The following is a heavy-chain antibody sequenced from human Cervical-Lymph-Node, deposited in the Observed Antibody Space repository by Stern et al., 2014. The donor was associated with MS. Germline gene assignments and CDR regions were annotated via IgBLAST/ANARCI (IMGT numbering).Heavy chain of an antibody. Sequence: DQLVESGAEVKKPGSSVKVSCKASGDTFSSLDIGWVRQAPGQGPEWLGGTAALFGTANYAQNLQGRVTFSADDSTSTTYMELSSLRSEDTAVYYCARHQAGIAADWGQGTLVTVSS. D-gene: IGHD6-13*01. V-gene: IGHV1-69*01. J-gene: IGHJ4*02. CDR1: GDTFSSLD. CDR2: TAALFGTA. CDR3: ARHQAGIAAD.